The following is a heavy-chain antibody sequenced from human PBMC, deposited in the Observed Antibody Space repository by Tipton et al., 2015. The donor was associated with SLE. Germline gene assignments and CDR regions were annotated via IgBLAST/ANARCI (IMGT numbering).Heavy chain of an antibody. D-gene: IGHD3-3*01. CDR2: INHSGST. Sequence: TLSLTCAVYGGSFSGYYWSWIRQPPGKGLEWIGEINHSGSTNYNPSLKSRVTISVDTSKNQFSLKLSSVTAADTAVYYCASESTYYDFWRSYYTRLYYFDYWGQGTLVTVSS. CDR1: GGSFSGYY. CDR3: ASESTYYDFWRSYYTRLYYFDY. J-gene: IGHJ4*02. V-gene: IGHV4-34*01.